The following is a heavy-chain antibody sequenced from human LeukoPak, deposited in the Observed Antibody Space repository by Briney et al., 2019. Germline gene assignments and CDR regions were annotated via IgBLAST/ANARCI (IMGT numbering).Heavy chain of an antibody. J-gene: IGHJ4*02. V-gene: IGHV4-39*07. Sequence: PSETLSLTCTVSGGSINTPNYYWGWLRQTPGQGLEWIGNIFYSGGTYYSPSLTSRVTISLDTSSNQFSLELSSVTAADTAVYYCARLKATVSIHAYFDYWGQGTLVTVSS. D-gene: IGHD4-17*01. CDR1: GGSINTPNYY. CDR3: ARLKATVSIHAYFDY. CDR2: IFYSGGT.